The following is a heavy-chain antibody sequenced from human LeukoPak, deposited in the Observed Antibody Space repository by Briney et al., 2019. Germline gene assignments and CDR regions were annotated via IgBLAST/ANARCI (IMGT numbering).Heavy chain of an antibody. CDR2: IYHSGTT. CDR3: ARILGGGAMSTFDF. CDR1: GDSISSSNY. V-gene: IGHV4-4*02. Sequence: SGTLSLTCAVSGDSISSSNYWTWVRQPPGKGLEWIGEIYHSGTTNYNPSLESRVTMSVDRSKNQFSLKLNSVTAADTAVYYCARILGGGAMSTFDFWGQGTLVTVSS. J-gene: IGHJ4*02. D-gene: IGHD3-16*01.